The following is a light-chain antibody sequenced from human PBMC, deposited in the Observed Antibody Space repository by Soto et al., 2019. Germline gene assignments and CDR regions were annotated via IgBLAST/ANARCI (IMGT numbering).Light chain of an antibody. Sequence: IVMTQSPATLSMSPGERANLSCRASESVSINLAWYQQKPGQSPRLLVYDASTRATGIPARFTGSGSGTEFTLTISSLQSEDFAVYFCQQYGSSPFTFGPGTKVDVK. CDR2: DAS. V-gene: IGKV3-15*01. CDR1: ESVSIN. J-gene: IGKJ3*01. CDR3: QQYGSSPFT.